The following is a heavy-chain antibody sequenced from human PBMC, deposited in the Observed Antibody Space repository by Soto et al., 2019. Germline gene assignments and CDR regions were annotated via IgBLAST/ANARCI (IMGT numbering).Heavy chain of an antibody. V-gene: IGHV3-7*01. Sequence: PXGSLRLSCAASGFTFSTFWLSWVRQAPGQGLEWVANIKQDGSEKYYVDSVKGRFTISRDNAKNSLYLQMNSLRAEDTAVYYCAKAASGSYRAPPGYWGQGTLVTVSS. CDR2: IKQDGSEK. J-gene: IGHJ1*01. CDR1: GFTFSTFW. D-gene: IGHD1-26*01. CDR3: AKAASGSYRAPPGY.